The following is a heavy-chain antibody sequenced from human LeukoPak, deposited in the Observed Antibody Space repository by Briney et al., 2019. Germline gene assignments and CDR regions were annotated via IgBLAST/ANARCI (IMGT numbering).Heavy chain of an antibody. CDR1: GFTFSSYS. V-gene: IGHV3-21*01. D-gene: IGHD3-22*01. CDR2: ISSSSYI. J-gene: IGHJ4*02. CDR3: ARDYDSSGYYYFDY. Sequence: GGSLRLSCAASGFTFSSYSMNWVRQAPGKGLEWVSSISSSSYIYYADSVKGRFTISRDNAKNSLYLQMNSLRAEDTAVYYCARDYDSSGYYYFDYWGQGTLVTVSS.